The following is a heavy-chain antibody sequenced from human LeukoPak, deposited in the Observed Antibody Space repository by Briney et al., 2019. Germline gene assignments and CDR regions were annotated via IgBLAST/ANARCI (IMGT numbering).Heavy chain of an antibody. V-gene: IGHV4-59*01. D-gene: IGHD6-6*01. CDR2: IYYSGST. J-gene: IGHJ4*02. CDR1: GGSISSYY. CDR3: ARDRAREFDY. Sequence: TSETLSLTCTVSGGSISSYYWSWIRQPPGKGLEWIGYIYYSGSTNYNPSLKSRVTISVDTSKNQFSLKLSSVTAADTAVYYCARDRAREFDYWGQGTLVTVSS.